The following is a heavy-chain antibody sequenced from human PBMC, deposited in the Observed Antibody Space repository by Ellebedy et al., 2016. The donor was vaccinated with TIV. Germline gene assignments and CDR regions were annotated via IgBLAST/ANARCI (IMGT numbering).Heavy chain of an antibody. CDR2: AHNDETYK. V-gene: IGHV3-30*02. J-gene: IGHJ6*02. D-gene: IGHD7-27*01. CDR1: GFIFNNYN. Sequence: PSETLSLTCAASGFIFNNYNLHWVRQAPGKGLEWVAIAHNDETYKFYADSVKGRFTVSRDNSGNTAYLHMSSLRVEDTAVYYCAKDLGFAMDVWGQGTTVTVSS. CDR3: AKDLGFAMDV.